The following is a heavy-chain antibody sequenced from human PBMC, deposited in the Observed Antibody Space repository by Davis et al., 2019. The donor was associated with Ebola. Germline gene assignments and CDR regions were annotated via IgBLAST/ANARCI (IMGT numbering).Heavy chain of an antibody. CDR2: IYHSGST. D-gene: IGHD3-3*01. CDR3: ARARTIFGVVTRGWYFDL. Sequence: LRLSCAVSGGSISSGGYSWSWIRQPPGKGLEWIGYIYHSGSTYYNPSLKSRVTISVDRSKNQFSLKLSSVTAADTAVYYCARARTIFGVVTRGWYFDLWGRGTLVTVSS. CDR1: GGSISSGGYS. J-gene: IGHJ2*01. V-gene: IGHV4-30-2*01.